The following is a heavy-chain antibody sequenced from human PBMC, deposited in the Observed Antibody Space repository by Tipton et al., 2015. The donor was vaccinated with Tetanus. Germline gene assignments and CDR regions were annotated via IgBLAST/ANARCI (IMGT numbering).Heavy chain of an antibody. CDR1: GFTFSSYS. J-gene: IGHJ6*02. D-gene: IGHD3-3*01. CDR2: ISSSSSTI. Sequence: SLRLSCAASGFTFSSYSMNWVRQAPGKGLEGVSYISSSSSTIYYADSVKGRFTISRDNAKNSLYLQMNSLRDEDTAVYYCARERRHPYWSGWVPYYGMDVWGQGTTVAV. V-gene: IGHV3-48*02. CDR3: ARERRHPYWSGWVPYYGMDV.